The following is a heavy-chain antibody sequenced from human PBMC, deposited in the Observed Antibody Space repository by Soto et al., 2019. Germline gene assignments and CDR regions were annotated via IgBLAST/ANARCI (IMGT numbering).Heavy chain of an antibody. CDR3: ARYSGNDCIDY. CDR2: IKQDGSEK. D-gene: IGHD5-12*01. CDR1: GFTCNNYW. J-gene: IGHJ4*02. Sequence: EVQLVESGGNLVQPGGSLRLSCVVSGFTCNNYWMSWVRQAPGKGLEWVANIKQDGSEKHYLDSVKGRFTISRDDAKNSLYLQMNNLRAEDTAMDFCARYSGNDCIDYRGQGTLVTVSS. V-gene: IGHV3-7*04.